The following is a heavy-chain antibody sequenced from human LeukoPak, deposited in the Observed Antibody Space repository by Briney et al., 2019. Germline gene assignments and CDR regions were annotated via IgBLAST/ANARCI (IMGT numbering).Heavy chain of an antibody. CDR2: IYHSGST. CDR1: GGSISSSNW. CDR3: ERYSLLWFGDSRTWYFDL. D-gene: IGHD3-10*01. J-gene: IGHJ2*01. V-gene: IGHV4-4*02. Sequence: SETLSLTCAVSGGSISSSNWWSWVRQPPGKGLEWIGEIYHSGSTNYNPSLKSRVTISVEKSKNQFSLKLSSVTAADTAVYYCERYSLLWFGDSRTWYFDLWGRGTLVTVSS.